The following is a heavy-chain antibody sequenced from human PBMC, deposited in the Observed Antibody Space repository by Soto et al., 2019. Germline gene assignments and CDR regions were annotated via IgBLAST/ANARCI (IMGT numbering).Heavy chain of an antibody. J-gene: IGHJ4*02. CDR3: ASFNYYDSSGYLY. Sequence: AGGSLRLSCAASGFNFSSYGRHWVRQAPGKGLEWVAVIWYDGSNKYYADSVKGRFTISRDNSKNTLYLQMNSLRAEDTAVYYCASFNYYDSSGYLYWGQGTLVTVSS. CDR2: IWYDGSNK. V-gene: IGHV3-33*01. CDR1: GFNFSSYG. D-gene: IGHD3-22*01.